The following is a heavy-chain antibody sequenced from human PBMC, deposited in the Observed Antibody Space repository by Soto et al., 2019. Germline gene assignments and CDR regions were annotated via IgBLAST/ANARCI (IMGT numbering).Heavy chain of an antibody. Sequence: PGGSLRLSCAASAVTFTGFGMHWVRQAPGKGLEWVAVIRFDGSNTYYADSVKGRFTISRDNPKNMLYLQMNSLRAEDTAIYYCARDGVGTTTYFGYFDYWALGTLFTFSS. D-gene: IGHD1-26*01. CDR1: AVTFTGFG. J-gene: IGHJ4*02. V-gene: IGHV3-33*01. CDR3: ARDGVGTTTYFGYFDY. CDR2: IRFDGSNT.